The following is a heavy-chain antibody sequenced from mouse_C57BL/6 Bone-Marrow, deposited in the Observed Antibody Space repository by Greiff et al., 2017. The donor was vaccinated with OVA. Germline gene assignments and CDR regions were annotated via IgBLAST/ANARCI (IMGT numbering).Heavy chain of an antibody. CDR2: IWSGGST. CDR1: GFSLTSYG. J-gene: IGHJ1*03. Sequence: QVHVKQSGPGLVQPSQSLSITCTVSGFSLTSYGVHWVRQSPGKGLEWLGVIWSGGSTDYNAAFISRLSISKDNSKSQVFFKMNSLQADDTAIYYCARNDYYGSSHYWYFDVWGTGTTVTVSS. D-gene: IGHD1-1*01. V-gene: IGHV2-2*01. CDR3: ARNDYYGSSHYWYFDV.